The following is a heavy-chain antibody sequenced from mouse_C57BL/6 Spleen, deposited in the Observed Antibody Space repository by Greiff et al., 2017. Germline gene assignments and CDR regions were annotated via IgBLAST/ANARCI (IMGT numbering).Heavy chain of an antibody. D-gene: IGHD4-1*01. J-gene: IGHJ2*01. Sequence: VQLQQPGAELVRPGSSVKLSCKASGYTFTSYWMHWVKQSPIQGLEWIGNIDPSDSETHYNQKFKDKATLTVDKSSSTAYMQLSSLTSEDSAVYYCARGRTGCDYWGQGTTLTVSS. V-gene: IGHV1-52*01. CDR3: ARGRTGCDY. CDR2: IDPSDSET. CDR1: GYTFTSYW.